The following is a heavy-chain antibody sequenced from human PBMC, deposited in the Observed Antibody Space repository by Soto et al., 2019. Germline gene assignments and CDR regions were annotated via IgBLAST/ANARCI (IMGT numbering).Heavy chain of an antibody. V-gene: IGHV1-69*01. J-gene: IGHJ6*02. CDR1: GGTFGTSA. CDR2: FIPLFSST. Sequence: QVQLVQSGAEVKKPGSSVNVSCKASGGTFGTSAINWVRQAPGQGLEWMGAFIPLFSSTNYAQKFQAIVTITVDESTATAYMELSSLTSEDTAVYYCAREGDYNFDYYSGMDVWGQGTTVIVSS. CDR3: AREGDYNFDYYSGMDV. D-gene: IGHD4-17*01.